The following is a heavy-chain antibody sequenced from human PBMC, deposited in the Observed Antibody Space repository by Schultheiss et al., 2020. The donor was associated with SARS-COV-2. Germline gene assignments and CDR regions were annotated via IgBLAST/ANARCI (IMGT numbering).Heavy chain of an antibody. D-gene: IGHD6-13*01. CDR1: GGTFSSYA. Sequence: KISCKASGGTFSSYAISWVRQAPGQGLEWMGGIIPIFGTVNHAQKFQGRVTITADESTRTAYMELSSLRSEDTAVYFCARTEVLDYSSSWYGWFDPWGQGILVTVSS. V-gene: IGHV1-69*01. J-gene: IGHJ5*02. CDR2: IIPIFGTV. CDR3: ARTEVLDYSSSWYGWFDP.